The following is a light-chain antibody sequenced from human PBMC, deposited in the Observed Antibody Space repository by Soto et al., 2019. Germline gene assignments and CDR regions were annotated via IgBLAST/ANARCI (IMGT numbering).Light chain of an antibody. CDR3: QQYHDWPLT. CDR1: QSISSN. V-gene: IGKV3-15*01. CDR2: GAS. J-gene: IGKJ4*01. Sequence: MTQSPSSLSASVGDRVTITCRASQSISSNLAWYQQKPGQPPRLLISGASTRATGIPARFSGSGSGTEFTLTISSLQSEDLAVYHCQQYHDWPLTFGGGTKVEIK.